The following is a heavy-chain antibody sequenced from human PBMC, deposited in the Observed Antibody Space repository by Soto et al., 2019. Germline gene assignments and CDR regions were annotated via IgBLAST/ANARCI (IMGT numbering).Heavy chain of an antibody. CDR1: GYFMTNGNY. D-gene: IGHD6-19*01. CDR2: IYHTGRT. Sequence: SETLSLTCVVSGYFMTNGNYWGWIRRSPGKGLEWIGSIYHTGRTYYNPSLESRVTMSVDTSNNQFSLKLTSVTAADTAVYYCARDRAAVASTFDYWGPGTLVTVSS. J-gene: IGHJ4*02. V-gene: IGHV4-38-2*02. CDR3: ARDRAAVASTFDY.